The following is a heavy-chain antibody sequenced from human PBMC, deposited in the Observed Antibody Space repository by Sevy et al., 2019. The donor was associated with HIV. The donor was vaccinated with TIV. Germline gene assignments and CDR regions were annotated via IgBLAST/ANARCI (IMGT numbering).Heavy chain of an antibody. J-gene: IGHJ4*02. Sequence: GGSLRLSCAASGFTFSSYAMHWVRQAPGKGLEWVAVISYDGSNKYYADSVKGRFTISRDNSKNTLYLQMNSLRAEDTAVYYCARGISKSSGPFDYWGQGTLVTVSS. V-gene: IGHV3-30-3*01. CDR1: GFTFSSYA. D-gene: IGHD6-19*01. CDR2: ISYDGSNK. CDR3: ARGISKSSGPFDY.